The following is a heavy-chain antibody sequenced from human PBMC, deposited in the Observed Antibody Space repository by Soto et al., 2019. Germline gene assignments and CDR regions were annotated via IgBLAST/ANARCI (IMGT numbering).Heavy chain of an antibody. CDR3: ARSRGFDY. Sequence: SETLSLTCAVYGGSFSGYYWSWIRQPPGKGLEWIGEINHSGSTNYNPSLKSRVTISVDTSKNQFSLKLSSVTAADTAVYYCARSRGFDYWGQGTLVTVSS. V-gene: IGHV4-34*01. CDR2: INHSGST. CDR1: GGSFSGYY. J-gene: IGHJ4*02.